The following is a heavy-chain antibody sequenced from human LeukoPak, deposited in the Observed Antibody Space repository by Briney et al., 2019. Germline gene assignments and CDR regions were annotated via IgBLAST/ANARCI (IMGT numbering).Heavy chain of an antibody. CDR1: GFTVSSNY. CDR2: IKQDGSEK. Sequence: GGSLRLSCAASGFTVSSNYMSWVRQAPGKGLEWVANIKQDGSEKYLVDSVKGRFTISRDNAKNSVYLQMNSLRAEDTAVYYCARDLGDYWGQGTLVTVSS. J-gene: IGHJ4*02. CDR3: ARDLGDY. D-gene: IGHD3-16*01. V-gene: IGHV3-7*01.